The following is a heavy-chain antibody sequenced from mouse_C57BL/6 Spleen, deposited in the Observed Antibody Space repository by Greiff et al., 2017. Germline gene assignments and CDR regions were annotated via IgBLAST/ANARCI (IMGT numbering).Heavy chain of an antibody. V-gene: IGHV5-15*01. CDR2: IGNLACSI. D-gene: IGHD1-1*01. J-gene: IGHJ1*03. CDR3: ARHGDGSTHGYFDV. Sequence: EVQVVESGGGLVQPGGSLKLSCAASGFTFSDYGMAWVRQAPRQGPEWVAFIGNLACSIYYADTVTGRFTISRENAKNTLYLELSSLRSEDTAMYYCARHGDGSTHGYFDVWGTGTTVTVSS. CDR1: GFTFSDYG.